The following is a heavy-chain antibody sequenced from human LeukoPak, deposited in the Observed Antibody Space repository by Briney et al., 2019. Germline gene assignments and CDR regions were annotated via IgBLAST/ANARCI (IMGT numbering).Heavy chain of an antibody. CDR2: VHHSGTS. CDR1: GGSISNYY. V-gene: IGHV4-59*01. Sequence: PSETLSLTCTVSGGSISNYYWNWIRQPPEKGLEWIGYVHHSGTSAYNPSLKSRATISLDTSKNQFSLNLGSVTAADTAVYYCARAHRYCSSTSCSLNWFDPWGQGTLVTVSS. D-gene: IGHD2-2*01. J-gene: IGHJ5*02. CDR3: ARAHRYCSSTSCSLNWFDP.